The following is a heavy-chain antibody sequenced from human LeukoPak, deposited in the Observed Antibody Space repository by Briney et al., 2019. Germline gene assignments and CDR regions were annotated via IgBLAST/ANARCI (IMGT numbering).Heavy chain of an antibody. V-gene: IGHV4-34*01. Sequence: PSETLSLTYAVYGGSFSGYCWSWIRQPPGKGLEWIGEINHSGSTNYNPSLKSRVTISIDTSKNQFSLKLSSVTAADTAVYYCARQLWGILNYFDYWGQGTLVTVSS. CDR3: ARQLWGILNYFDY. CDR2: INHSGST. CDR1: GGSFSGYC. J-gene: IGHJ4*02. D-gene: IGHD5-18*01.